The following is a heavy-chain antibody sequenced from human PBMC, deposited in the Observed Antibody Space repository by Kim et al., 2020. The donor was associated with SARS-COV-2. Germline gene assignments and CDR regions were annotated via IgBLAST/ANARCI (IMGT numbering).Heavy chain of an antibody. CDR3: ARIYTGGQLSPGVRP. V-gene: IGHV1-2*06. CDR2: INPNSGGT. Sequence: ASVKVSCKASGDTFIAYYMHWVRQAPGQGLEWMGRINPNSGGTNYAQRFQGRVTMTWDTSISTAYMDLRRLRSDDTAVYYCARIYTGGQLSPGVRPWGQGTLVTVSS. J-gene: IGHJ5*02. CDR1: GDTFIAYY. D-gene: IGHD2-2*01.